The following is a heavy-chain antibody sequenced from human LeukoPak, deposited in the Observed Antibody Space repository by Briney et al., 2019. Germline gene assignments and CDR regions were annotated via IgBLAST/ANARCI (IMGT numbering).Heavy chain of an antibody. V-gene: IGHV4-4*07. CDR3: ARDRTTVTTYYCYSYMDV. J-gene: IGHJ6*03. Sequence: SETLSLTCAVSGDSISSYYWSWIRQPAGKGLEWIARIYTSGSTNYNPSLKSRVTLSVDQSKNQVSLKLSSVTAADTAVYYCARDRTTVTTYYCYSYMDVWGKRTTVTVSS. CDR1: GDSISSYY. D-gene: IGHD4-17*01. CDR2: IYTSGST.